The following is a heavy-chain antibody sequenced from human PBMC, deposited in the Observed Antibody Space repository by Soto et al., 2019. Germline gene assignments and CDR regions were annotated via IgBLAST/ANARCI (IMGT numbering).Heavy chain of an antibody. CDR2: ISSDGRFT. CDR1: GFTFRSYT. CDR3: ARDLVVPAARALYYYYYGMDV. J-gene: IGHJ6*02. Sequence: GGSLRLSCAPSGFTFRSYTFNWVRQAPGKGLECVSSISSDGRFTYYPDSLKGRFTISRDNAKNSLYLQMNSLRAEDTAVYYCARDLVVPAARALYYYYYGMDVWGQGTTVTVSS. V-gene: IGHV3-21*01. D-gene: IGHD2-2*01.